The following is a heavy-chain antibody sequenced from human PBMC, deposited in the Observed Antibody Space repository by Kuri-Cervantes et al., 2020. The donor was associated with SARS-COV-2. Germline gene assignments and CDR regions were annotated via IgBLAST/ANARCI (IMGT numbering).Heavy chain of an antibody. D-gene: IGHD4-11*01. J-gene: IGHJ6*02. CDR2: INPNSGGT. CDR1: GYTFTGYY. V-gene: IGHV1-2*02. CDR3: ASNSNYWYYGMDV. Sequence: ASVKVSCKASGYTFTGYYMHWVRQAPGQGLEWMGWINPNSGGTNYAQKFQGRVPMTRDTSISTAYMEPSRLRSDDTAVYYCASNSNYWYYGMDVWGQGTTVTVSS.